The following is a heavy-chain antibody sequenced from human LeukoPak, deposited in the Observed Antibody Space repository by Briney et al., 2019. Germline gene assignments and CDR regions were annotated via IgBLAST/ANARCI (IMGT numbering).Heavy chain of an antibody. CDR3: ARGGYSYGLDY. Sequence: KPSETLSLTCTVSGGSISSYYWSWIRQPPGKGLEWIGYIYYSGSTNYNPSLKSRVTISVDTPKNQFSLKMSSVTAADTAVYYCARGGYSYGLDYWGQGTLVTVSS. CDR2: IYYSGST. CDR1: GGSISSYY. D-gene: IGHD5-18*01. V-gene: IGHV4-59*01. J-gene: IGHJ4*02.